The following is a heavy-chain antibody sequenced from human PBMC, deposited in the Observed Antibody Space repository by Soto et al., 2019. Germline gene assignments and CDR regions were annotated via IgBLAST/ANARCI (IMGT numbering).Heavy chain of an antibody. CDR2: IIPIFGTA. CDR3: ARSVCSGGSCYSDYFDY. J-gene: IGHJ4*02. D-gene: IGHD2-15*01. CDR1: GGTFSSYA. V-gene: IGHV1-69*12. Sequence: QVQLVQSGAEVKKPGSSVKVSCKASGGTFSSYAISWARQAPGQGLEWMGGIIPIFGTANYAQKFQGRVTITADESTSTAYMELSSLRSEDTAVYYCARSVCSGGSCYSDYFDYWGQGTLVTVSS.